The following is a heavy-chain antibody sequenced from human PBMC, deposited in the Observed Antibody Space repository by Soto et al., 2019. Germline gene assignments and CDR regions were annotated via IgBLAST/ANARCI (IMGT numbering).Heavy chain of an antibody. D-gene: IGHD3-3*01. V-gene: IGHV1-8*01. Sequence: ASVKVSCKASGYTFTSCGINWVRQATGQGLEWMGWMNPNSGNTGYAQKFQGRVTMTRNTSISTAYMELSSLRSEDTAVYYCARFKGPRARYYDFWSGYYTTYNWNDYYGMDVWGQGTTVTVSS. CDR3: ARFKGPRARYYDFWSGYYTTYNWNDYYGMDV. CDR1: GYTFTSCG. CDR2: MNPNSGNT. J-gene: IGHJ6*02.